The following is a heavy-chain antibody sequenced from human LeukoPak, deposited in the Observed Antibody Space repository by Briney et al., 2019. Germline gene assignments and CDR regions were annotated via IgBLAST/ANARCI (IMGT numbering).Heavy chain of an antibody. Sequence: GGSLRLSCAASGFTFSSYWMHWVRQAPGKGLVWVSRINSDGSSTSYADSVKGRFTISRDNAKNTLYLQMNSLRAEDTAVYYCAREGVLLWFGEYFDYWGQGTLVTVSS. CDR1: GFTFSSYW. V-gene: IGHV3-74*01. J-gene: IGHJ4*02. CDR3: AREGVLLWFGEYFDY. CDR2: INSDGSST. D-gene: IGHD3-10*01.